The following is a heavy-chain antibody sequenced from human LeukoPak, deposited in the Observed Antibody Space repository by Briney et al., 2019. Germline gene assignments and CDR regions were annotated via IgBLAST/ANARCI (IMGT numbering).Heavy chain of an antibody. D-gene: IGHD2-15*01. Sequence: GGSLRLSCAASGFTFSSYAMSWVRQAPGKGLEWVSAISGSGGSTYYADSVKGRFTISRDNSKNTLYLQMNSLRAEDTAVYYCAKDFRYCSGGSCYSWGQGTLVTVSS. CDR3: AKDFRYCSGGSCYS. V-gene: IGHV3-23*01. CDR2: ISGSGGST. CDR1: GFTFSSYA. J-gene: IGHJ4*02.